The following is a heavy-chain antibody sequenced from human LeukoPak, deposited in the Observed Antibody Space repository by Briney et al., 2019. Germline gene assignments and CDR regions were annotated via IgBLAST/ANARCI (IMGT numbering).Heavy chain of an antibody. Sequence: SETLSLTCTVSGGSISSYYWSWIRQPPGKGLEWIGYIYYSGSTNYNPSLKSRVTISVDTSKNQFSLKLSSVTAADTAVYYCARDGPTIFGVVDTISPYYYYYMDVWGKGTTVTVSS. CDR1: GGSISSYY. CDR2: IYYSGST. J-gene: IGHJ6*03. CDR3: ARDGPTIFGVVDTISPYYYYYMDV. D-gene: IGHD3-3*01. V-gene: IGHV4-59*12.